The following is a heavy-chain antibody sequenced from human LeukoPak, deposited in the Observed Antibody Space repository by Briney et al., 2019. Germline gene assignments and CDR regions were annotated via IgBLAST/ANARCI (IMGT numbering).Heavy chain of an antibody. CDR3: ARIHYGDPFDY. D-gene: IGHD4-17*01. CDR1: GYTFTGYY. Sequence: GASVKVSCEASGYTFTGYYMHWVRQAPGQGLEWMGWINPHSGGTNYAQKFQGRVTMTRDTSISTAYMELSRLRSDDTAVYYCARIHYGDPFDYWGQGTLVTVSS. V-gene: IGHV1-2*02. J-gene: IGHJ4*02. CDR2: INPHSGGT.